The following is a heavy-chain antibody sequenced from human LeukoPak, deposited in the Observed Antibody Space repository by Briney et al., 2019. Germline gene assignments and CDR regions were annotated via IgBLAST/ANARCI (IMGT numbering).Heavy chain of an antibody. CDR2: ISAYNGNT. Sequence: GASVKVSCKASGYTFTSYGISWVRQAPGQGLEWMGWISAYNGNTNYAQKLQGRVTMTTDTSTSTAYMELRSLRSDDTAVYYCARGYCSSTSCYYNWFDPWGQGTLVTVSS. CDR1: GYTFTSYG. D-gene: IGHD2-2*01. V-gene: IGHV1-18*01. J-gene: IGHJ5*02. CDR3: ARGYCSSTSCYYNWFDP.